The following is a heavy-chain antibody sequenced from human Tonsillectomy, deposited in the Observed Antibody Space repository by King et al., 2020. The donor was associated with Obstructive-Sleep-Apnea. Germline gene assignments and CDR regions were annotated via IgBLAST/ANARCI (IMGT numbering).Heavy chain of an antibody. D-gene: IGHD6-19*01. CDR2: IKSKTNGGKT. Sequence: VQLVESGGGLVKPGGSLRLSCAASGFTFSNSWMSWVRQAQGKGLGWVGRIKSKTNGGKTDYSAPVKGRFTISRVDSNNTRYLQMNSLKTEDTAVYYCTTVGVEAVAALDYWGQGTLVTVSS. CDR1: GFTFSNSW. V-gene: IGHV3-15*01. CDR3: TTVGVEAVAALDY. J-gene: IGHJ4*02.